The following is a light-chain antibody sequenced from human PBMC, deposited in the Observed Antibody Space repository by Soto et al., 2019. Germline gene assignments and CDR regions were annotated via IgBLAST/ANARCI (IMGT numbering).Light chain of an antibody. CDR1: QGISSY. CDR3: QQSYSTPQMYT. J-gene: IGKJ2*01. Sequence: AIRMTQSPSSFSASTGDRVTITCRASQGISSYLAWYQQKPGKAPKLLIYAASTLQSGVPSRFSGSGSGTDFTLTISCLQSEDFATYYCQQSYSTPQMYTFGQGTKLETK. CDR2: AAS. V-gene: IGKV1-8*01.